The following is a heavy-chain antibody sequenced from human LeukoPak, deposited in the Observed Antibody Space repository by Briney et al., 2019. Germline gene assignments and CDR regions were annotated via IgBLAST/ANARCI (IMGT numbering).Heavy chain of an antibody. V-gene: IGHV3-21*01. J-gene: IGHJ4*02. D-gene: IGHD3-10*01. CDR2: IISSISYL. CDR3: ARNLPYNYYGSGSYYTAIDY. CDR1: GFTFSRYS. Sequence: GGSLRLSCAASGFTFSRYSMNWVRQAPGEGVGWGLSIISSISYLYYADSVKGRFTISRDNAKNSLYLQMNSLRAEDTAVYYCARNLPYNYYGSGSYYTAIDYWGQGTLVTVSS.